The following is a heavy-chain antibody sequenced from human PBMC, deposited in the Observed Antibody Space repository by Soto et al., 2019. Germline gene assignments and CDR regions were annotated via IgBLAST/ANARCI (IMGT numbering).Heavy chain of an antibody. D-gene: IGHD2-15*01. V-gene: IGHV4-59*08. J-gene: IGHJ5*02. CDR2: MYYGGRT. CDR3: DRGTPSPLIVRSSRGPWFDP. Sequence: PSETLSLTCTVSGGSISSYYWSWIRQPPGKGLEWIGYMYYGGRTNYNPSLKSRVTISVDTSKMQVSLKLSSVTAADTAVYFCDRGTPSPLIVRSSRGPWFDPWGQGTLVTVSA. CDR1: GGSISSYY.